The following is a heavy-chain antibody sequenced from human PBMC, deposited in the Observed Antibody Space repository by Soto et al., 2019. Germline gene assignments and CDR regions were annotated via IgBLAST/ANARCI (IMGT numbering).Heavy chain of an antibody. CDR2: ISGSGGTT. CDR1: GFTFSSYA. CDR3: AKGRSYYYYYGVDV. Sequence: GGSLRLSCVASGFTFSSYAMNWVRQAPGKGLEWVSVISGSGGTTYYADSVKGRFTISRDNSKSTLYLQMNSLRAEDTALYYCAKGRSYYYYYGVDVWGQGTTVTVSS. J-gene: IGHJ6*02. V-gene: IGHV3-23*01.